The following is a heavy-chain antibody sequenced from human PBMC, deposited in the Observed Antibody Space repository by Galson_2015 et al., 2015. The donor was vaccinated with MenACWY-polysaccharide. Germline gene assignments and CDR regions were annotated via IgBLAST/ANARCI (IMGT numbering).Heavy chain of an antibody. V-gene: IGHV3-23*01. J-gene: IGHJ3*02. D-gene: IGHD2-15*01. CDR3: AKCSGISCYSGFAFDI. CDR2: IHGSDGST. CDR1: GLTFSSYA. Sequence: SLRLSCAASGLTFSSYAMAWVRLAPGKGLEWVSGIHGSDGSTYYADSVRGRFTISRDNSKNMVDLQMNSLGAEDTAIYYCAKCSGISCYSGFAFDIWGRGTMVTVSS.